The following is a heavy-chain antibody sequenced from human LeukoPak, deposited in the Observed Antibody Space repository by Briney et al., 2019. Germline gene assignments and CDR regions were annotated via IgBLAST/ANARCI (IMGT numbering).Heavy chain of an antibody. D-gene: IGHD6-13*01. CDR2: ISGSGGIT. CDR1: GFTFSNYA. CDR3: AKDAAAAGSAYYFEY. J-gene: IGHJ4*02. Sequence: TGGSLRLSCAASGFTFSNYAMSWVRQAPGKGLEWVSVISGSGGITYYEDSVKGRFTISRDNSKNTLYLQMNSLRAADTAIYYCAKDAAAAGSAYYFEYWGQGTLVTVSS. V-gene: IGHV3-23*01.